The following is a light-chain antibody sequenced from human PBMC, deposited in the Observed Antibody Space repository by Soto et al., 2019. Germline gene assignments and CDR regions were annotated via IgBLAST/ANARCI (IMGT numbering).Light chain of an antibody. CDR2: DKN. CDR3: GTWDSSLSAVV. Sequence: QSVLTQPPSVSAAPGQKVTISCSGSSSNIGSNYVSWYQQVPGTAPKLVIYDKNKRPSGIPDRFSGSESGTSATLGIAGLQTGDEAIYYCGTWDSSLSAVVFGGGTKVTVL. J-gene: IGLJ2*01. CDR1: SSNIGSNY. V-gene: IGLV1-51*01.